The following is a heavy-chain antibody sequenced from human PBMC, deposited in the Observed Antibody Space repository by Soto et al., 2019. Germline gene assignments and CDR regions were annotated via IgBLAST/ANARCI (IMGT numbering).Heavy chain of an antibody. Sequence: QVQLQESGPGLVKPSETLSLTCNVSGGSISSGGDYWSWIRQYPGKGLEWIGYIYYSGSAYYNPSLKGRITISIDTSKNQFSLRLNSVTAADMAVYYCARTRQSLSPLDFWGQGILVTVSS. J-gene: IGHJ4*02. CDR2: IYYSGSA. CDR3: ARTRQSLSPLDF. V-gene: IGHV4-31*03. CDR1: GGSISSGGDY. D-gene: IGHD4-4*01.